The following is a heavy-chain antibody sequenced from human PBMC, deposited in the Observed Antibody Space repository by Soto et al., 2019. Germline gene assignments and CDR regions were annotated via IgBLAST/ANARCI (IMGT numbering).Heavy chain of an antibody. CDR2: IPHDGTYQ. CDR3: VRDDDNLDNGLDH. Sequence: QVQLVESGGGVVQPGGSLRLSCTASGFTFSSYGMHWVRQAPGKGLQWVAVIPHDGTYQYYLDSVKGRFTIYRDNSKDTLYLQMNSLRVEDTAVDYCVRDDDNLDNGLDHCGQGTLVTVSS. D-gene: IGHD1-1*01. J-gene: IGHJ1*01. CDR1: GFTFSSYG. V-gene: IGHV3-30*19.